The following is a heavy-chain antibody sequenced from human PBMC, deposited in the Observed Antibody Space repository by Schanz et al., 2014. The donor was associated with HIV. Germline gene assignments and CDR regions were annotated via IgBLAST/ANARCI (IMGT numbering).Heavy chain of an antibody. CDR2: ITWNGAII. Sequence: EVQLVESGGGLVKRGGSLRLSCAASGFTFTNAWMSWARQAPGKGLEWVSEITWNGAIIRYADSVKGRFTISRDNSKNTLYLQMTSLRAEDTAVYYCARDRQWQDYWGQGTLVTVSS. J-gene: IGHJ4*02. CDR1: GFTFTNAW. V-gene: IGHV3-20*04. CDR3: ARDRQWQDY. D-gene: IGHD6-19*01.